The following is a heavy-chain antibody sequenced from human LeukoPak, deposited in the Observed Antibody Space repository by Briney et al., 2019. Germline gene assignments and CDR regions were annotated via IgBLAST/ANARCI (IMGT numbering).Heavy chain of an antibody. D-gene: IGHD3-22*01. J-gene: IGHJ4*02. CDR2: IFYRGRT. CDR1: GGSISSSIYN. CDR3: ASLDSSGYWYFDY. V-gene: IGHV4-39*01. Sequence: SETLSLTCTVSGGSISSSIYNWGWIRQPPGKGLEWIGHIFYRGRTYYNPSLKSRVTISVDTSKNQLSLKLTSVTAADTAVYYCASLDSSGYWYFDYWGQGTLVTVSS.